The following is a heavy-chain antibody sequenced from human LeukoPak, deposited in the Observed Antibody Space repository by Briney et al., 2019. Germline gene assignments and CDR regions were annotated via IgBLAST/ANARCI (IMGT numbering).Heavy chain of an antibody. V-gene: IGHV4-59*01. D-gene: IGHD3-10*01. CDR3: ARGTYGSGSYLPSYYFDY. Sequence: PSETLSLTCTVSGGSISSYYWSWIRQPPGKGLEWLGYIYYSGSTNYNPSLKSRVTISVDTSKNQFSLKLSSVTAADTAVYYCARGTYGSGSYLPSYYFDYWGQGTLVTVSS. CDR1: GGSISSYY. J-gene: IGHJ4*02. CDR2: IYYSGST.